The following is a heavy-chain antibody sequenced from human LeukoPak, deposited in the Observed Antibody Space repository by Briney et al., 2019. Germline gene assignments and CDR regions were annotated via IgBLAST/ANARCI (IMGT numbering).Heavy chain of an antibody. CDR1: GGSISSSSYY. D-gene: IGHD3-10*01. CDR3: ARVSAGLDAFDI. CDR2: VYYSGST. Sequence: SETLSLTCTVSGGSISSSSYYWGWIRQPPGKGLEWIGTVYYSGSTYYNPSLKSRVTISVDTSRNQFSLKLSSVTAADTAVYYCARVSAGLDAFDIWGQGTMVTVSS. V-gene: IGHV4-39*07. J-gene: IGHJ3*02.